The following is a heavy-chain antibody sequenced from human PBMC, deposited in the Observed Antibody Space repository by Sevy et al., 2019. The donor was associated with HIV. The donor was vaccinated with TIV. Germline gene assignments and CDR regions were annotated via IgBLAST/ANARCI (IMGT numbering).Heavy chain of an antibody. CDR3: TTKKDFWSGYFYFDY. D-gene: IGHD3-3*01. J-gene: IGHJ4*02. V-gene: IGHV3-15*05. CDR1: GLTFNNAW. CDR2: IKSKTAGGTT. Sequence: GGSLRLSCAASGLTFNNAWMSWVRQAPGKGLEWVGRIKSKTAGGTTDYAAPVKGRFTISRDDSKNTLYLQMNSLKTDDTAVYYCTTKKDFWSGYFYFDYWGQGTLVTVSS.